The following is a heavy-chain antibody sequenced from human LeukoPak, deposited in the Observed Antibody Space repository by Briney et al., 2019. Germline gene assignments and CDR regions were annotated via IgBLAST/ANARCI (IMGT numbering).Heavy chain of an antibody. V-gene: IGHV4-59*01. CDR1: GGSISSYY. Sequence: PSETLSLTCTVSGGSISSYYWGWIRQPPGKGLEWIGYIYYSGSTNYNPSLKSRVTISVDTSKNQFSLKLSSVTAAVTAVYYCAREYYYDSSGYLDYWAQGTLVTVSS. CDR3: AREYYYDSSGYLDY. D-gene: IGHD3-22*01. CDR2: IYYSGST. J-gene: IGHJ4*02.